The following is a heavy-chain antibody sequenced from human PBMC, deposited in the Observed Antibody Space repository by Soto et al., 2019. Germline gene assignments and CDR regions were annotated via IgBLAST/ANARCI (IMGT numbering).Heavy chain of an antibody. CDR3: ARGGFRLRNENFDY. D-gene: IGHD3-22*01. CDR1: GFTFSSYG. V-gene: IGHV3-33*01. CDR2: IWYDGSNK. J-gene: IGHJ4*02. Sequence: QVQLVESGGGVVQPGRSLRLSCAASGFTFSSYGMHWVRQAPGKGLEWVAVIWYDGSNKYYADSVKGRFTISRDNSKNTLYLQMNSLRAEDTAVYYCARGGFRLRNENFDYWGQGTLVTVSS.